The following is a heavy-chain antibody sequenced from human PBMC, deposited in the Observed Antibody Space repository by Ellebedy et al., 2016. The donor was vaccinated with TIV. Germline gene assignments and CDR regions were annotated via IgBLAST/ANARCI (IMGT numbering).Heavy chain of an antibody. Sequence: MPSETLSLTCTVSGGSVSTTNFYWGWVRQPPGKGLEWIGTIYYSGTSQYNPSLESRVTISIDASKDQFSLMMSSLTAADTAIYYCVRGYYNGGHNFSPGEWGQGTLVTVSS. J-gene: IGHJ4*01. V-gene: IGHV4-39*07. CDR1: GGSVSTTNFY. D-gene: IGHD3-10*01. CDR3: VRGYYNGGHNFSPGE. CDR2: IYYSGTS.